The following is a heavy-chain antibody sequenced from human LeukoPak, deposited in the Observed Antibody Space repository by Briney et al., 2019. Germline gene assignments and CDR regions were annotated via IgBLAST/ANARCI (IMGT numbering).Heavy chain of an antibody. CDR1: GYTFTSYG. CDR3: ASLTYYYDSSGVKDY. D-gene: IGHD3-22*01. Sequence: ASVKVSCKASGYTFTSYGISWVRQAPGQGLEWMGWISAYNGNTNYAQKLQGRVTMTTDTSTSTAYMELRSLRSDDTAVYYCASLTYYYDSSGVKDYWGQGTLVTVSS. V-gene: IGHV1-18*01. J-gene: IGHJ4*02. CDR2: ISAYNGNT.